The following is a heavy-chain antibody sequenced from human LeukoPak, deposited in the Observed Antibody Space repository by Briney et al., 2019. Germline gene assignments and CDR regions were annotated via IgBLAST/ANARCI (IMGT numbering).Heavy chain of an antibody. CDR2: IYYSGST. CDR1: VGSISTYY. Sequence: SETLSLTCTVSVGSISTYYWSWIRQPPGKGLEWIGYIYYSGSTNCNPSLKSRVTISVDTSKNQFSLNLSSVTAADTAVYYCARSERYNSGWYFYFDYWGQGTLVTVSS. V-gene: IGHV4-59*01. D-gene: IGHD6-19*01. J-gene: IGHJ4*02. CDR3: ARSERYNSGWYFYFDY.